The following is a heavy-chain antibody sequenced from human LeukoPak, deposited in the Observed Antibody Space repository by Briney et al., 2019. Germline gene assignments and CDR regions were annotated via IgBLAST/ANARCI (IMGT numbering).Heavy chain of an antibody. Sequence: PSETLSLTCTVSGGSISSYYWSWIRQPPGKGLEWIGYIYYSGSTNYNPSLKSRVTISVDTSKNQFSLKLSSVTAADTAVYYCAQHHYDFWSGYYSLDNWFDPWGQGTLVTVSS. CDR2: IYYSGST. CDR1: GGSISSYY. V-gene: IGHV4-59*01. J-gene: IGHJ5*02. CDR3: AQHHYDFWSGYYSLDNWFDP. D-gene: IGHD3-3*01.